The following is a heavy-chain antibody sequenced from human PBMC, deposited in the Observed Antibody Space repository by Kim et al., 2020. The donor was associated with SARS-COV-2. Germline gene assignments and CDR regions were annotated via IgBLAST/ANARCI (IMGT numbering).Heavy chain of an antibody. J-gene: IGHJ3*02. V-gene: IGHV1-46*01. CDR3: ARGGIAAAGDAFDI. D-gene: IGHD6-13*01. Sequence: AHKFPGRVTMTRDTPTSTVYRELSSLRSEDTAVYYCARGGIAAAGDAFDIWGQGTMVTVSS.